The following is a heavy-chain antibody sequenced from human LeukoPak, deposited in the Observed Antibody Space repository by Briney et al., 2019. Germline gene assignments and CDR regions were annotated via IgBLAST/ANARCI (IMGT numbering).Heavy chain of an antibody. CDR1: GGSITNSSFH. Sequence: SETLSLTCTVSGGSITNSSFHWGWIRQPPGKGLEWIGHIYTSGSTNYNPSLKSRVTLTVDTSKNQFSLKLSSVTAADTAIYYCARDRVYCSSSSCYFDYHYMDVWGKGTTVTVSS. D-gene: IGHD2-2*01. CDR2: IYTSGST. V-gene: IGHV4-39*07. J-gene: IGHJ6*03. CDR3: ARDRVYCSSSSCYFDYHYMDV.